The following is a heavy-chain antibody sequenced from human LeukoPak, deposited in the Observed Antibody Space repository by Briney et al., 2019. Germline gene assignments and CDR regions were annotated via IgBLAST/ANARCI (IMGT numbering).Heavy chain of an antibody. D-gene: IGHD3-22*01. V-gene: IGHV1-46*01. CDR1: VYTFTSYY. Sequence: ASVKVSCKASVYTFTSYYMHLVRQAPGQGLEWMGIINPSGGSTSYAQKFQGRVTMTRDTSTSTVYMELSSLRSEDTAVYYCARGSRTYYYDSSGPGGYWGQGTLVTVSS. J-gene: IGHJ4*02. CDR3: ARGSRTYYYDSSGPGGY. CDR2: INPSGGST.